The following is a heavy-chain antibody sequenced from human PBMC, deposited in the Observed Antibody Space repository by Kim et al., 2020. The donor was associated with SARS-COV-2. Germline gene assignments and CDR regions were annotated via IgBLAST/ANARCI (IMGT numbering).Heavy chain of an antibody. CDR1: GFIVSNYW. CDR3: ARVGIRGPRDGMDV. V-gene: IGHV3-7*01. J-gene: IGHJ6*02. Sequence: GGSLRLSCAGSGFIVSNYWMSWVRQAPGKGLEWVANMKQDGSEKYYVDSVKGRFTISRDNAKSSVYLQMSSLRAEDTAVYFCARVGIRGPRDGMDVWGPGTTVTVSS. CDR2: MKQDGSEK. D-gene: IGHD1-20*01.